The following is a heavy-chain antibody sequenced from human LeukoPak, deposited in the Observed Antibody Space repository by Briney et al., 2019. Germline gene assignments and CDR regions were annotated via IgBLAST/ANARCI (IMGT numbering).Heavy chain of an antibody. CDR1: GEHFCGYY. CDR2: INRSGST. J-gene: IGHJ4*02. D-gene: IGHD3-3*01. V-gene: IGHV4-34*01. Sequence: PSETLLLTCAVYGEHFCGYYWSWIRQPPGKGLEWIGEINRSGSTNYNPPRKSRVTIGLITNKNQFAPKLSYISGADKALFYCARGFRGTIFGVYFADWGEGSLLTVYS. CDR3: ARGFRGTIFGVYFAD.